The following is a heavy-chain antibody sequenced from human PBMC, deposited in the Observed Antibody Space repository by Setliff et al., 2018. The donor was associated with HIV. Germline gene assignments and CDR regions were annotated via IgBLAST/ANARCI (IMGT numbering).Heavy chain of an antibody. V-gene: IGHV4-61*09. CDR3: VRDPGYNSGWSGTSFDY. CDR2: ISNSGST. J-gene: IGHJ4*02. CDR1: GGSIRRGSYY. D-gene: IGHD6-19*01. Sequence: SETLSLTCTVSGGSIRRGSYYWNWIRQPAGEGLEWIGHISNSGSTNYNPSLKNRVTLSMDTSKHQFSLKLRSVFAGDVAMYYCVRDPGYNSGWSGTSFDYWGRGTLVTVSS.